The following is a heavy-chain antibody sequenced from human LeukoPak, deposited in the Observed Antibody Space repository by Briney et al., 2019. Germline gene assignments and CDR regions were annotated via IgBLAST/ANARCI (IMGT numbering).Heavy chain of an antibody. D-gene: IGHD3-3*01. CDR3: TRTHIAQYDFWTASL. Sequence: PGGSLRLSCVASGFTFSSYWMHWVRQDPRKGLVWVSRINGDGRNINYADSVRGRFTISRDNAKNTLYLQMNTLRVEDTAVYYCTRTHIAQYDFWTASLWGQGTLVTVSS. J-gene: IGHJ4*02. CDR2: INGDGRNI. CDR1: GFTFSSYW. V-gene: IGHV3-74*01.